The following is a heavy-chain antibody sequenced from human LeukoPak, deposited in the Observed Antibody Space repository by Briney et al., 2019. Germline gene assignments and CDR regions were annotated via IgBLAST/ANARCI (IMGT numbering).Heavy chain of an antibody. CDR1: GFTFSSHW. Sequence: GGSLRLSCAVSGFTFSSHWMSWVRQAPGKGLEWVANIKQDGGEKDYVDSVKGRFTISRDNAKNSLYLQMNSLRAEDTAVYYCAKAGNIRFDYWGQGTLVTVSS. J-gene: IGHJ4*02. CDR2: IKQDGGEK. CDR3: AKAGNIRFDY. V-gene: IGHV3-7*01. D-gene: IGHD2/OR15-2a*01.